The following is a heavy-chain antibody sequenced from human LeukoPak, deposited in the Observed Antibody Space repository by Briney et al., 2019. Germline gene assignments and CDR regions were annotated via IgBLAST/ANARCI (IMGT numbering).Heavy chain of an antibody. CDR1: VGSISSYY. CDR3: ARQYYYDSSGYSAFDI. D-gene: IGHD3-22*01. CDR2: IYYSGST. Sequence: PSETLSLTCTRSVGSISSYYWSWIRQPPGKGLEWIGYIYYSGSTNYNPSLKSRITISVDTSKNQFSLKLSSVTAADTAVYYCARQYYYDSSGYSAFDIWGQGTMVTVSS. V-gene: IGHV4-59*08. J-gene: IGHJ3*02.